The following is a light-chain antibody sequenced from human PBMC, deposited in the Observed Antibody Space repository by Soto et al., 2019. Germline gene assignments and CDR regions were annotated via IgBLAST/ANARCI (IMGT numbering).Light chain of an antibody. CDR1: QSLEYTDGNTY. CDR2: KVS. J-gene: IGKJ1*01. Sequence: DVVLTQSPLSPPGTPGQSASISCRSTQSLEYTDGNTYLNWFQQRPGQSPRRLFYKVSHRDSGVPDRFRGSGSDTDFTLTSRRVEPEDVGIYYCMQGTHWPPTFGQGTRVEL. CDR3: MQGTHWPPT. V-gene: IGKV2-30*01.